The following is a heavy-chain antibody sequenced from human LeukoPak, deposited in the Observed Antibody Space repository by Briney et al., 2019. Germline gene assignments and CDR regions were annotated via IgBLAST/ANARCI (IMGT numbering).Heavy chain of an antibody. Sequence: ASVKVSCKASGGTFSSYAISWVRQAPGQGLECMGGIIPIFGTANYAQKFQGRVTITADESTSTAYMELSSLRSEDTAVYYCARDRGYCSGGSCYSGFDYWGQGTLVTVSS. CDR2: IIPIFGTA. CDR3: ARDRGYCSGGSCYSGFDY. D-gene: IGHD2-15*01. V-gene: IGHV1-69*13. CDR1: GGTFSSYA. J-gene: IGHJ4*02.